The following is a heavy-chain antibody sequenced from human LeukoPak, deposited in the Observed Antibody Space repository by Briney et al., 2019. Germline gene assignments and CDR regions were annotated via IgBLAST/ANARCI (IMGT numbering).Heavy chain of an antibody. D-gene: IGHD2-8*01. CDR2: ISSSRSYT. CDR1: GFTFSDYY. CDR3: ARATNGRFDI. J-gene: IGHJ3*02. V-gene: IGHV3-11*06. Sequence: PGGSLRLSRAASGFTFSDYYMSWIRQAPGKGLEWVSHISSSRSYTNYADSVKGRFTISRDNAKNSLYLQMNSLRAEDTAVYYCARATNGRFDIWGQGTMVTVSS.